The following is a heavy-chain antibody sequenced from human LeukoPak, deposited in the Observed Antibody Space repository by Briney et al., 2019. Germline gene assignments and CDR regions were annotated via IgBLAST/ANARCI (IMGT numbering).Heavy chain of an antibody. CDR3: ARERWFGESLPAHFDY. CDR2: ISSTGSTV. V-gene: IGHV3-48*01. D-gene: IGHD3-10*01. Sequence: GGSLRLFCAVSGFIFSSYSMSWVREAPGKGLEWFSYISSTGSTVYYADSVEGRFTITRDNAQNSLYLQMNNLRAEDTAVYYCARERWFGESLPAHFDYWGQGTLVTVSS. J-gene: IGHJ4*02. CDR1: GFIFSSYS.